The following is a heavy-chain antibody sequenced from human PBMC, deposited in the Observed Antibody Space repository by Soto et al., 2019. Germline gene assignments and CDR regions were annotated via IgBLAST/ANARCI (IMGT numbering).Heavy chain of an antibody. Sequence: EAQLVESGGGLVQPGGSLRLSCAAFGFTLSSYEMDWVRQAPGKGLEWVSHISRSGSPIYYADSVKGRFTISRDNVKNSVYLQMNSLRAEDTAIYYCARVYADYLIDAFDIWGQGTMVSVSS. D-gene: IGHD4-17*01. CDR1: GFTLSSYE. CDR3: ARVYADYLIDAFDI. V-gene: IGHV3-48*03. CDR2: ISRSGSPI. J-gene: IGHJ3*02.